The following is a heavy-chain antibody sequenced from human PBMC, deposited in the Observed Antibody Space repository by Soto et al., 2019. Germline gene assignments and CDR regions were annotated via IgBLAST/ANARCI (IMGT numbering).Heavy chain of an antibody. V-gene: IGHV3-23*01. CDR1: GFTFSSYA. Sequence: GALRLSCAASGFTFSSYAMSWVRQAPGKGLEWVSAISGSGGSTYYADSVKGRFTISRDNSKNTLYLQMNSLRAEDTAVYYCAKGLDYGDYAPFDYWGQGTLVTVSS. D-gene: IGHD4-17*01. CDR2: ISGSGGST. CDR3: AKGLDYGDYAPFDY. J-gene: IGHJ4*02.